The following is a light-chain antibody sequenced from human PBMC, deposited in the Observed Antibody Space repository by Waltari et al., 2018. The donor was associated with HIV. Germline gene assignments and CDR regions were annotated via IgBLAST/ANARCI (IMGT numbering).Light chain of an antibody. CDR1: QSINDH. J-gene: IGKJ2*01. Sequence: DIQMTLSPPPLSASVADTVTITFRASQSINDHLNWYQQTPGKAPKLLIYGASTLESGVPSRFSGSGSGRDFALTISSLQPDDFATYYCQQSYDMHTFGQGTKLDIK. V-gene: IGKV1-39*01. CDR3: QQSYDMHT. CDR2: GAS.